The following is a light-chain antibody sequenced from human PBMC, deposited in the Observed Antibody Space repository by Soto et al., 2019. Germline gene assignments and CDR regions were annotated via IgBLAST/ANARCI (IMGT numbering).Light chain of an antibody. CDR1: SSDVGGYTY. Sequence: QSALTQPASVSGSPRQSITISCTGTSSDVGGYTYVSWYQQHPGKAPKLMIYEVNNRPSGVSHRFSGSKSGNTASLTVSGLQAEDEADYYCSSYAGGNNLVFGGGTKLTVL. J-gene: IGLJ2*01. V-gene: IGLV2-14*01. CDR3: SSYAGGNNLV. CDR2: EVN.